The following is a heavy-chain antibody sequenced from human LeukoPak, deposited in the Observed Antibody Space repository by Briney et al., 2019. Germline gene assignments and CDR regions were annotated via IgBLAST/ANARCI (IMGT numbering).Heavy chain of an antibody. D-gene: IGHD1-26*01. CDR1: GFTVSDYS. J-gene: IGHJ4*02. Sequence: PGASLRLSCAASGFTVSDYSTGWVRQAPGEWLEWVSAMSGSGSYTDYADSVKGRFTISRDNSKNTMYLQMNSPRAEDTAVYYCAKDHPRSAIELYFDYWGQGTLVTVSS. CDR2: MSGSGSYT. V-gene: IGHV3-23*01. CDR3: AKDHPRSAIELYFDY.